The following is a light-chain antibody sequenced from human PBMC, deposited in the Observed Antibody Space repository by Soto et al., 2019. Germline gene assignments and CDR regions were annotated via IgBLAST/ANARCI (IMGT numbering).Light chain of an antibody. J-gene: IGLJ1*01. V-gene: IGLV7-46*01. CDR1: TGAVTNGHY. Sequence: QAVVTKEPSLTVSPGGTVTLTCGSSTGAVTNGHYPYWFQQKPGQAPRALIYDTTNSHSWTPARFSGSLLGGKAALTLSGAQPEDEAEYYCLLSYNGPSVFGTGTKFTVL. CDR3: LLSYNGPSV. CDR2: DTT.